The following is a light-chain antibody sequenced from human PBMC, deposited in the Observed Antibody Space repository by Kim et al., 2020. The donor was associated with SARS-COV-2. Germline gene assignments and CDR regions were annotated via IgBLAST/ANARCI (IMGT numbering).Light chain of an antibody. V-gene: IGKV1-39*01. CDR1: QSISSY. CDR2: AAS. CDR3: QQSYSTPYT. J-gene: IGKJ2*01. Sequence: SASVGDRVTIPGRASQSISSYLNWYQQKPGKAPKLLIYAASSLQSGVPSRFSGSGSGTDFTLIISSLQPEDCATYYCQQSYSTPYTFGQGTKLEI.